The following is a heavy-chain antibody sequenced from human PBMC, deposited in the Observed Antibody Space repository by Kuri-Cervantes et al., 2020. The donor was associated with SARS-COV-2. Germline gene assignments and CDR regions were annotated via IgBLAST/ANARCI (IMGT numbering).Heavy chain of an antibody. V-gene: IGHV1-69*04. D-gene: IGHD3-10*01. J-gene: IGHJ4*02. Sequence: SLKIFCNASGGTFSSYAISWVRQAPGQGLEWMGRIIPILGTANYAQKFQGRVTITADKSTSTAYMELSSLRSDDTAVYYCARGVTMVRGVSLQQQSLGIEGYWGQGTLVTVSS. CDR2: IIPILGTA. CDR3: ARGVTMVRGVSLQQQSLGIEGY. CDR1: GGTFSSYA.